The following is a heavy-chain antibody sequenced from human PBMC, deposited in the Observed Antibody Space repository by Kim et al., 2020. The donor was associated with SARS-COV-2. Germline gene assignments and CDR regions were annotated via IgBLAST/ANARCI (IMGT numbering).Heavy chain of an antibody. CDR3: ARQPPAGYSSSNADY. CDR2: IYPGDSDT. V-gene: IGHV5-51*01. J-gene: IGHJ4*02. CDR1: GYSFTSYW. Sequence: GESLKISCKGSGYSFTSYWIGWVRQMPGKGLEWMGIIYPGDSDTRYSPSFQGQVTISADKSISTAYLQWSSLKASDTAMYYCARQPPAGYSSSNADYWGQGTLVTVSS. D-gene: IGHD6-6*01.